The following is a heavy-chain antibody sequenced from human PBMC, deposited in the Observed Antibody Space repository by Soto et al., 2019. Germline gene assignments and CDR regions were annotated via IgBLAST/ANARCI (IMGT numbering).Heavy chain of an antibody. V-gene: IGHV4-4*02. CDR1: AGSISSSNW. CDR3: ARVGSGPFDY. D-gene: IGHD1-1*01. J-gene: IGHJ4*02. Sequence: SETLSLTCAVSAGSISSSNWWSWVRQPPGKGLEWIGEMHHSGSTNYNPSLKSRVVISVDKSNNQFSLKVSSVTAADTAVYYCARVGSGPFDYWGQGTLVTVSS. CDR2: MHHSGST.